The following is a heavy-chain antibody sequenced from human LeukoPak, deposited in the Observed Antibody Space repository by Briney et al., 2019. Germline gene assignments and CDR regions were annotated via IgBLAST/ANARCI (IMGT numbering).Heavy chain of an antibody. CDR3: ARDPDIVAPPDV. CDR1: GFTFSSYS. CDR2: ISSSSSYI. Sequence: GGSLRLSCAAPGFTFSSYSMNWVRQAPGKGLEWVSSISSSSSYIYYADSVKGRFTISRDNAKNSLYLQMNSLRAEDTAVYYCARDPDIVAPPDVWGQGTTVTVSS. V-gene: IGHV3-21*01. J-gene: IGHJ6*02. D-gene: IGHD5-12*01.